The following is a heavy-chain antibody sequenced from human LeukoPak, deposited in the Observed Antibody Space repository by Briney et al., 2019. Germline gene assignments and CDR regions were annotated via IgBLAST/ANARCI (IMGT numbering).Heavy chain of an antibody. J-gene: IGHJ4*01. CDR1: GFTFSGSA. CDR2: IKQDGSEI. Sequence: GGSLRLSCAASGFTFSGSAMHWVRQAPGKGPEWVANIKQDGSEINYVDSVKGRFIISRDNAKNSLYLQMNSLRVDDTAVYYCAGGSGWITGDWGHGTLVTVSS. V-gene: IGHV3-7*03. CDR3: AGGSGWITGD. D-gene: IGHD1-14*01.